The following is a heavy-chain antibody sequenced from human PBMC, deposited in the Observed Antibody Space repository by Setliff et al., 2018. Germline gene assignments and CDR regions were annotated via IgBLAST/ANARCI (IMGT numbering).Heavy chain of an antibody. D-gene: IGHD3-3*01. CDR2: IFHSGDT. CDR1: GYSISSGYY. CDR3: ARHGLQFLEWLSAFDY. Sequence: SETLSLTCAVSGYSISSGYYWGWIRQPPGKGLEHIGSIFHSGDTYYNPSLKSRVTISIDKSRNQFSLKLTSVTAADTAVYYCARHGLQFLEWLSAFDYWGQGTLVTVSS. V-gene: IGHV4-38-2*01. J-gene: IGHJ4*02.